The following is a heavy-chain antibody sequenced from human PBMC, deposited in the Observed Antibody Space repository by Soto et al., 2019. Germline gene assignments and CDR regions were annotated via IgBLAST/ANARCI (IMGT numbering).Heavy chain of an antibody. CDR1: GGSISSYY. J-gene: IGHJ4*02. CDR3: ARAVPPGYFDY. V-gene: IGHV4-59*01. Sequence: QVQLQESGPGLVKPSETLSLTCTVSGGSISSYYWSWIRQPPGKGLEWIGYIYYSGSTNYNPSLTSRVTISVDTSKNQFSLKLSSVTAADTAVYYCARAVPPGYFDYWGQGTLVTVSS. CDR2: IYYSGST. D-gene: IGHD6-6*01.